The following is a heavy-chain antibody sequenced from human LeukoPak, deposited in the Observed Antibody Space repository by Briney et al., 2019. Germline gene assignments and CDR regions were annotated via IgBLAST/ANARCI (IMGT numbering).Heavy chain of an antibody. Sequence: GASVKVSCKASGYTFTGYYMHWVRQAPGQGLEWMGWINPNSGGTNYAQKFQGRATMTRDTSISTAYMELSRLRSDDTAVYYCARVGIAVAVYYFDYWGQGTLVTVSS. CDR1: GYTFTGYY. V-gene: IGHV1-2*02. J-gene: IGHJ4*02. CDR3: ARVGIAVAVYYFDY. D-gene: IGHD6-19*01. CDR2: INPNSGGT.